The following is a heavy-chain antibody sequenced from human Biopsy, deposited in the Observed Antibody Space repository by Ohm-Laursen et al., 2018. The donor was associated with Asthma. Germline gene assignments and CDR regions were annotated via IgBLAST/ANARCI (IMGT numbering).Heavy chain of an antibody. J-gene: IGHJ6*02. Sequence: AVKVSCKAPGGTFSNFAISWVRQAPGQGLEWLGGIMTVFGTTNYAQKFQGRVTITADESTSTAYMEVTSLRSEDTAIYYCARCQVGYSSGWSLLLKKIYYSGMDVWGQGTAVTVSS. V-gene: IGHV1-69*13. D-gene: IGHD6-19*01. CDR1: GGTFSNFA. CDR3: ARCQVGYSSGWSLLLKKIYYSGMDV. CDR2: IMTVFGTT.